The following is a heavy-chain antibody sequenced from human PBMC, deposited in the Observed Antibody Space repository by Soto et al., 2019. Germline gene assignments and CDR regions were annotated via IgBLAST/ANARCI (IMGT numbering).Heavy chain of an antibody. CDR1: GFTFSSYA. Sequence: GGSLRLSCAASGFTFSSYAMHWVRQAPGKGLEWVALISFDGSYKYYADSVKGRFTISRDNSRNTVYLQMSSLRAEDTAVYYCARRGIEAADTGPGQDCFDYWGQGTLVTVSS. D-gene: IGHD6-13*01. CDR2: ISFDGSYK. V-gene: IGHV3-30-3*01. CDR3: ARRGIEAADTGPGQDCFDY. J-gene: IGHJ4*02.